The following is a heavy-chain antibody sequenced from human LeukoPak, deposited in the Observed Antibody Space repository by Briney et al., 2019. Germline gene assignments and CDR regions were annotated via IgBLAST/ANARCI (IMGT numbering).Heavy chain of an antibody. CDR1: GFTFSSYG. J-gene: IGHJ4*02. D-gene: IGHD3-22*01. V-gene: IGHV3-21*01. Sequence: GGSLRLSCAASGFTFSSYGMNWDRQAPGKGLEGVSFISSSSSYIYYADSVKGRFTISRDNAKNSLYLQMNSLRAEDTAVYYCARDLRSSGYYAFDYWGQGTLVTVSS. CDR3: ARDLRSSGYYAFDY. CDR2: ISSSSSYI.